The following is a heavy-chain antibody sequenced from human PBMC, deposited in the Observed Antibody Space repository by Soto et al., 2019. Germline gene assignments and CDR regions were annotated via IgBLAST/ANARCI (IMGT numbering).Heavy chain of an antibody. CDR2: ISSSSSYI. CDR1: GFTFSSYS. V-gene: IGHV3-21*01. Sequence: WGSLRLSCAASGFTFSSYSMNWVRQAPGKGLEWVSSISSSSSYIYYADSVKGRFTISRDNAKNSLYLQMNSLRAEDTAVYYCAREGIAVAGYYFDYWGQGTLVTVSS. CDR3: AREGIAVAGYYFDY. D-gene: IGHD6-19*01. J-gene: IGHJ4*02.